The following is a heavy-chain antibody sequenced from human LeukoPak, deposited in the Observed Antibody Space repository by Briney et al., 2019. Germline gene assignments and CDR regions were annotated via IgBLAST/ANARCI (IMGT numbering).Heavy chain of an antibody. CDR1: GYTFTEYY. Sequence: ASVTVSCKSSGYTFTEYYMHWVRQAPGQGLEWMGWINPNNGGTNYAQKFQGRVTLTRDTSISTVYMEVNTVRSDDTAVYYCARTSSFDYWGQGTLVTVSS. CDR2: INPNNGGT. D-gene: IGHD6-6*01. J-gene: IGHJ4*02. CDR3: ARTSSFDY. V-gene: IGHV1-2*02.